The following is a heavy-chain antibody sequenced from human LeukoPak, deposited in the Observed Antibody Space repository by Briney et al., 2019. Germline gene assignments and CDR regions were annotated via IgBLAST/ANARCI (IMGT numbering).Heavy chain of an antibody. CDR2: INSDGSST. V-gene: IGHV3-74*01. J-gene: IGHJ4*02. CDR1: GFTFSSHW. D-gene: IGHD4-17*01. Sequence: GGSLRLSCAASGFTFSSHWMHWVRQAPGKGLVWVSRINSDGSSTSYADSVKGRFTISRDNAKNTLYLQMNSLRAKDTAVYYCAREDRTTVTNPVDYWGQGTLVTVSS. CDR3: AREDRTTVTNPVDY.